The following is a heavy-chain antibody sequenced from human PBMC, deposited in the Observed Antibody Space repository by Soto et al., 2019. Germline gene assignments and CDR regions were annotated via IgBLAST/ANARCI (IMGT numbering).Heavy chain of an antibody. CDR3: ARAEYSSGWYYPFDY. V-gene: IGHV4-59*01. CDR1: GGSISPYY. J-gene: IGHJ4*02. D-gene: IGHD6-19*01. CDR2: IYYSGST. Sequence: QVQLQESGPGLVKPSETLSLTCTVSGGSISPYYWNWIRQPPGKGLEWIGFIYYSGSTKYNPSLKSRVTISLDTSKTQFSLKLSSVTAADTAGYYCARAEYSSGWYYPFDYWGQGTLVTVSS.